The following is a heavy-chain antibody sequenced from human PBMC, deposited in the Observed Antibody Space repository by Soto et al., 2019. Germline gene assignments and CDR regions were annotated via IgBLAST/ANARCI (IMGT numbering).Heavy chain of an antibody. J-gene: IGHJ6*03. CDR3: ARDPGGSGRNMDV. CDR2: IIPILDIT. D-gene: IGHD3-10*01. Sequence: QVQLVQSGAEVKKPGSSVKVSCKASGGTFSSYTISWVRRAPGQGLEWMGRIIPILDITNYAQKFQGRVTSAADKSTSTAYMELSSLRSEDTAVYYCARDPGGSGRNMDVWGKGTTVTVSS. V-gene: IGHV1-69*08. CDR1: GGTFSSYT.